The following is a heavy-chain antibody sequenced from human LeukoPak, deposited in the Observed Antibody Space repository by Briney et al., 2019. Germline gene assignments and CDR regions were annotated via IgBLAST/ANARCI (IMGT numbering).Heavy chain of an antibody. CDR3: ARAPGILTGYYTGRGNWFDP. Sequence: GESLKISCKGSGYSFTNYWIGWVRQMPGKGLEWMGIIYPGDSDTRYSPSFQGQVTISADKSISTAYLQWSSLKASDTAMYYCARAPGILTGYYTGRGNWFDPWGQGTLVTVSS. CDR1: GYSFTNYW. D-gene: IGHD3-9*01. J-gene: IGHJ5*02. V-gene: IGHV5-51*01. CDR2: IYPGDSDT.